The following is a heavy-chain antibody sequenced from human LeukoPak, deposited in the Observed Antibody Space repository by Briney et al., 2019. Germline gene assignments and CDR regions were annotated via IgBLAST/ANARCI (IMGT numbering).Heavy chain of an antibody. Sequence: GGSLRLSCAASGFTFSSYSMNWVRQAPGEGLEWVSYISSSSSTIYYADSVKGRFTISRDNAKNSLYLQMNSLRAEDTAVYYCARDDGSTYYMDVWGKGTTVTVSS. V-gene: IGHV3-48*01. CDR1: GFTFSSYS. J-gene: IGHJ6*03. CDR3: ARDDGSTYYMDV. CDR2: ISSSSSTI. D-gene: IGHD5-24*01.